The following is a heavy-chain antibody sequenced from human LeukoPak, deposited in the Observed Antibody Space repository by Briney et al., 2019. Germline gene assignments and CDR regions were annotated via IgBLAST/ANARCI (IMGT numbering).Heavy chain of an antibody. CDR3: ARHPIAAAGTFDY. D-gene: IGHD6-13*01. Sequence: GESLQISCQGSGYSFTSYWIGWVRQMPGKGLEWMGIIYPGDSDTRYSPSFQGQVTISADKSISTAYLQWSSLKASDTAMYYCARHPIAAAGTFDYWGQGTLVTVSS. V-gene: IGHV5-51*01. J-gene: IGHJ4*02. CDR1: GYSFTSYW. CDR2: IYPGDSDT.